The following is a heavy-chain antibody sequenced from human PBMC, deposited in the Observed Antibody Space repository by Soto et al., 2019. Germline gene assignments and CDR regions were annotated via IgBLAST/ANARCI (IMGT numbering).Heavy chain of an antibody. D-gene: IGHD6-13*01. V-gene: IGHV4-31*03. CDR3: ARAGGDSSSWYYFDY. CDR2: IYYSGST. Sequence: PSETLSLTCTVSGGSISSGGYYWTWIRQHPGKGLEWIGYIYYSGSTYYNPSLKSRVTISVDTSKNQFSLKPSSVTAADTAVYYCARAGGDSSSWYYFDYWGQGTLVT. CDR1: GGSISSGGYY. J-gene: IGHJ4*02.